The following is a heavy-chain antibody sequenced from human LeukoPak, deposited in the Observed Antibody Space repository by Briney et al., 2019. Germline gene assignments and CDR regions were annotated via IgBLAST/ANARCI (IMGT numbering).Heavy chain of an antibody. D-gene: IGHD2/OR15-2a*01. J-gene: IGHJ4*02. CDR3: ARAALPSFHYFDN. CDR2: ISSSRTTI. Sequence: PGGSLRLSCAASGFTFSGHSMNWVRLAPGKGLEWVSYISSSRTTIYYADSVKGRFTISRDNARNSLYLEMKSLRAEDTAVYYCARAALPSFHYFDNCGQGAQVTVSS. CDR1: GFTFSGHS. V-gene: IGHV3-48*01.